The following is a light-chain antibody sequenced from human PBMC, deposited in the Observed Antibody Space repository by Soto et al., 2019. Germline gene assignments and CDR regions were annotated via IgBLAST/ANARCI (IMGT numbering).Light chain of an antibody. Sequence: DIQLTQSPSFLSASVGDRVTITCRASQGISSYLAWYQQKPGKAPMLVMYSASTLQSGVPSRFSGRGSGTEFTLTNRTLQPEDFATYYRQQLNSNLATFGPGTKVDIK. J-gene: IGKJ3*01. CDR3: QQLNSNLAT. CDR1: QGISSY. CDR2: SAS. V-gene: IGKV1-9*01.